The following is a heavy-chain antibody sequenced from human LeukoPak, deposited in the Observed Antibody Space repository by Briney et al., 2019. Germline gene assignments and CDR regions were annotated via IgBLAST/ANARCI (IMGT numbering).Heavy chain of an antibody. CDR2: TYYRSKWYN. CDR1: GDSFSSNSAA. D-gene: IGHD1-1*01. CDR3: TNSNIRQTAKSPDYY. J-gene: IGHJ4*02. Sequence: SQTLSLTCAISGDSFSSNSAAWNWIRQSPSRGLEWLGRTYYRSKWYNDSALAKKSLTTFRPNTNKNQYSQQLNSGTPDNTAVYYSTNSNIRQTAKSPDYYYGQGALVSVSS. V-gene: IGHV6-1*01.